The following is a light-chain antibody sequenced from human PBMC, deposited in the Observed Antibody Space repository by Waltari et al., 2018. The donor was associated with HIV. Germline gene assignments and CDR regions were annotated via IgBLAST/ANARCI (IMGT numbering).Light chain of an antibody. CDR2: GAT. CDR1: HSISIN. V-gene: IGKV3-15*01. J-gene: IGKJ2*01. Sequence: IVMTQSPATLSVSPGESATLSCRASHSISINLAWYQQKPGQAPRLLIYGATTRATGIPARFRGSGAETDFTLTISSLQPEDFATYYCQQSYGTPPYTFGQGTKLEIK. CDR3: QQSYGTPPYT.